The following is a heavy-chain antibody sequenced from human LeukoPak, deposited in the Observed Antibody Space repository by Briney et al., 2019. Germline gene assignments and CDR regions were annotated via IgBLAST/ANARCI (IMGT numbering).Heavy chain of an antibody. J-gene: IGHJ3*02. D-gene: IGHD3-22*01. V-gene: IGHV3-49*04. CDR3: TRVLGGYYYDSSGYYYAPDAFDI. Sequence: GPLRLSCTASGFTFGDYAMSWVRQAPGKGLEWVGFIRSKAYGGTTEYAASVKGRFTISRDDSKSIAYLQMNSLKTEDTAVYYCTRVLGGYYYDSSGYYYAPDAFDIWGQGTMVTVSS. CDR1: GFTFGDYA. CDR2: IRSKAYGGTT.